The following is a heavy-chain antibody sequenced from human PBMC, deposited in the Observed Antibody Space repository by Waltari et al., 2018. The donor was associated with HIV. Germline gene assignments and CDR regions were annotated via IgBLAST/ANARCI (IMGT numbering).Heavy chain of an antibody. CDR2: ISHTGGYI. D-gene: IGHD3-16*01. CDR3: VKEDEVYYVDAFHL. V-gene: IGHV3-21*02. CDR1: GFSFNHFA. J-gene: IGHJ3*01. Sequence: EGRLVESGGGLVQPGGSLRLSCVVSGFSFNHFALGWVRQAPGKGMECVSSISHTGGYIYYADSVKGRFTISRDHAGNSIYMQMDSLRADDTGVYYCVKEDEVYYVDAFHLWGQGTMVTVSS.